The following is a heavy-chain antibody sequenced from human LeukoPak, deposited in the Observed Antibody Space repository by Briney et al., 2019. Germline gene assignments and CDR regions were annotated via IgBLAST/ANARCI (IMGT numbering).Heavy chain of an antibody. J-gene: IGHJ4*02. CDR1: GFSFSTYA. CDR2: ISGSGVDT. D-gene: IGHD3-10*01. CDR3: ARGIITMVRGVLSYFDY. V-gene: IGHV3-23*01. Sequence: GGSLRLSCVASGFSFSTYAMSWVRQAPGKGLEWVSGISGSGVDTHYADSVKGRFRISRDNSQNTLYLQLGSLRAEDTAVYYCARGIITMVRGVLSYFDYWGQGTLVTVSS.